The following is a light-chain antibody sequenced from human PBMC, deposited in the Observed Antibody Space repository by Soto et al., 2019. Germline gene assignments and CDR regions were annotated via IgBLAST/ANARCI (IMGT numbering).Light chain of an antibody. V-gene: IGKV3-15*01. CDR3: QQYNTWPRT. CDR2: GAY. CDR1: QTVSSN. J-gene: IGKJ1*01. Sequence: VLTQSPATLSLSPGERGTLSCLASQTVSSNLAWYQQKPGQSPRLLIYGAYTRAIDIPARFSGSGSETEFTITISSLQSEDFAIYFCQQYNTWPRTFGQGTKVDIK.